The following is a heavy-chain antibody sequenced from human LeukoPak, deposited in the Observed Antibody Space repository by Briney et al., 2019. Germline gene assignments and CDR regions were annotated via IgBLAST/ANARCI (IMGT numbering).Heavy chain of an antibody. CDR2: IRYDGRNK. J-gene: IGHJ4*02. CDR3: AKDSLRERIVGSTTRGVNDY. D-gene: IGHD1-26*01. Sequence: GGSLRLSCAASGFTFSSYGMHWVRQAPGKGLEWVAFIRYDGRNKYYADSVKGRFTISRDNSKNTLYLQMNSLRGEDTAVYYCAKDSLRERIVGSTTRGVNDYWGQGTLVTVSS. CDR1: GFTFSSYG. V-gene: IGHV3-30*02.